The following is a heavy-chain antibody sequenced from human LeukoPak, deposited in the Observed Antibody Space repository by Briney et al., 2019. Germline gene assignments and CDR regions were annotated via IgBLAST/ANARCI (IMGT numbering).Heavy chain of an antibody. D-gene: IGHD6-6*01. CDR1: GGSFSGYY. V-gene: IGHV4-34*01. CDR2: INNSGST. CDR3: ARGGDKYSSSSGSNY. J-gene: IGHJ4*02. Sequence: SETLSLTCAVYGGSFSGYYWSWIRQPPGKGLEWIGEINNSGSTNYNPSLKSRVTISVDTSKNQFSLKLSSVTAADTAVYYCARGGDKYSSSSGSNYWGQGTLVTVSS.